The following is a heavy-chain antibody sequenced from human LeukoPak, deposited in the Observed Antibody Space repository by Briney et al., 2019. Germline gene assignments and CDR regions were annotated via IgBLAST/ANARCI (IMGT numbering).Heavy chain of an antibody. J-gene: IGHJ6*03. CDR2: IHCNGGST. V-gene: IGHV3-20*04. CDR3: ARVAWWETGHYYYYMDV. D-gene: IGHD1-26*01. CDR1: GFTLDDYG. Sequence: GRTLSLFCAASGFTLDDYGMSWVRHAPGKGLECVSGIHCNGGSTGYADSVKGRFTIPRDNPKNCLHVQMKSLRAEDTALNYCARVAWWETGHYYYYMDVWGKGTTVTVS.